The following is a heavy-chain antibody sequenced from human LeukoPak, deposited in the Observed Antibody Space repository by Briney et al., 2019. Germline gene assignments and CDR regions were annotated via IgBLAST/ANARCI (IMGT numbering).Heavy chain of an antibody. Sequence: GGSLRLSCAASGFTFSSYSMNWVRQAPGNVLEWVSSISSSSSYIYYADSVKGRFTISRDNAKNSLYLQMNSLRAEDTAVYYCARAVLGYYDSGDAFDIWGQGTMVTVSS. D-gene: IGHD3-22*01. J-gene: IGHJ3*02. CDR3: ARAVLGYYDSGDAFDI. CDR2: ISSSSSYI. V-gene: IGHV3-21*01. CDR1: GFTFSSYS.